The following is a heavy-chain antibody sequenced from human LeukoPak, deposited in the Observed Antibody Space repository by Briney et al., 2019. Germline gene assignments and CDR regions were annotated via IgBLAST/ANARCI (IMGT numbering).Heavy chain of an antibody. Sequence: GASLKISCKASGYSFTTYWICWVRQMPEKRVEWMGIIYPDDSDTRYGPSFEGQVTISADKSISTAYLQWRCLKASHTAMYFCARLPSRNYPFDYWGPGTLGTVSS. CDR3: ARLPSRNYPFDY. D-gene: IGHD5-24*01. CDR1: GYSFTTYW. V-gene: IGHV5-51*01. J-gene: IGHJ4*02. CDR2: IYPDDSDT.